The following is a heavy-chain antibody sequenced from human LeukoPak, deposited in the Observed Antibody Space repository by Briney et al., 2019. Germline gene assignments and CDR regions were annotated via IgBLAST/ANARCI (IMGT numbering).Heavy chain of an antibody. J-gene: IGHJ6*04. CDR3: AKVKVTTYYYGMDV. Sequence: GGSLRLSCAASGFTFSSYWMHWVRQAPGKGLVWVSRINSDGSSTSYADSVKGRFTISRDNSKNTLYLQMNSLRAEDTAVYYCAKVKVTTYYYGMDVWGKGTTVTVSS. D-gene: IGHD4-17*01. CDR1: GFTFSSYW. V-gene: IGHV3-74*01. CDR2: INSDGSST.